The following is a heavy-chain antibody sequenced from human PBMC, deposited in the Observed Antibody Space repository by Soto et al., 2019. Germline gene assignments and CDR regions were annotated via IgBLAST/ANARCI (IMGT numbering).Heavy chain of an antibody. J-gene: IGHJ4*02. CDR3: SRSLDS. CDR1: VFTFISFW. V-gene: IGHV3-7*01. Sequence: GWSLRLSCASSVFTFISFWMDWVRQAPGKGLEWVANINPDGSEKHYVDSVKGRFTISRDNAKNSLYLQMSSLTAEDSALYYCSRSLDSWGQGTRVTVSS. CDR2: INPDGSEK.